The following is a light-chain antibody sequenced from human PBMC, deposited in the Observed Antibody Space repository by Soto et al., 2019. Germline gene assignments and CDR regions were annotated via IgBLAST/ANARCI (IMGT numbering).Light chain of an antibody. CDR2: DVS. Sequence: EIVLTQSPATLSLSPGERATLSCWASQSVSHSLAWYQQRPGQSPRLLIYDVSTRATGIPARFGGSGSGTDFTLTISSLETEDFAVYYCQQRTNWPLTFGGGTKVEI. V-gene: IGKV3-11*01. CDR3: QQRTNWPLT. J-gene: IGKJ4*01. CDR1: QSVSHS.